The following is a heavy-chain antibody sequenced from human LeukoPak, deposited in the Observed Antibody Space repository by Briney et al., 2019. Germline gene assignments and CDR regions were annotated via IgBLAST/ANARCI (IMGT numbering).Heavy chain of an antibody. D-gene: IGHD3-22*01. CDR2: INRDGSST. CDR3: ARDYNYYDTSGYPH. CDR1: GFTFSSYW. Sequence: PGGSLRLSCAASGFTFSSYWMHWVRQAPGKGLVWVSRINRDGSSTNYADSVKGRFTISRDDAKNTLYLQMNSLRAEDTAVYYCARDYNYYDTSGYPHWGQGTLVTVSS. V-gene: IGHV3-74*01. J-gene: IGHJ4*02.